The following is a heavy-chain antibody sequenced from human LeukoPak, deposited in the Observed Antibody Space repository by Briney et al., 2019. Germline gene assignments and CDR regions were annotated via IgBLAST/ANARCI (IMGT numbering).Heavy chain of an antibody. CDR3: ARFDSYGYS. CDR1: GYTFTGHY. Sequence: ASAKVSCKASGYTFTGHYMHWVRQAPGQGLEWMGWINPNSGGTNYAQKFQGRVTMTRDTSISTAYMELSRLRSDDTAVYYCARFDSYGYSWGQGTLVTVSS. D-gene: IGHD5-18*01. V-gene: IGHV1-2*02. J-gene: IGHJ4*02. CDR2: INPNSGGT.